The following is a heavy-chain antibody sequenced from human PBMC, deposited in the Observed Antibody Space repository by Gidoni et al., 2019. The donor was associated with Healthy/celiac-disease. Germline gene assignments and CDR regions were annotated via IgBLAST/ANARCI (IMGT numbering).Heavy chain of an antibody. Sequence: QVTLKESGPVLVKPTETLTLTCTVSGFSLRNARMGVSWIRQPPRKALEWLAHIFLNDEKSYSTSLKSRLTISKDTSKSQVVLTMTNMDPVDTATYYCARSPPLYDSSGYFDYWGQGTLVTVSS. CDR3: ARSPPLYDSSGYFDY. V-gene: IGHV2-26*01. CDR2: IFLNDEK. CDR1: GFSLRNARMG. J-gene: IGHJ4*02. D-gene: IGHD3-22*01.